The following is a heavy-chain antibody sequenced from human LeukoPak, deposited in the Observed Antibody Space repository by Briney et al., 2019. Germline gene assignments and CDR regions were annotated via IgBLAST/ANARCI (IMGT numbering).Heavy chain of an antibody. CDR2: IYYSGST. CDR1: GGSISSSSYY. Sequence: WETLSLTCTVSGGSISSSSYYWGWIRQPPGKGLEWIASIYYSGSTYYNPSLKSRVTISVDTSKNQFSLRLSSVTAADTAVYYCASNWGGDEYYFDYWGQGSLVTVSS. V-gene: IGHV4-39*01. D-gene: IGHD7-27*01. J-gene: IGHJ4*02. CDR3: ASNWGGDEYYFDY.